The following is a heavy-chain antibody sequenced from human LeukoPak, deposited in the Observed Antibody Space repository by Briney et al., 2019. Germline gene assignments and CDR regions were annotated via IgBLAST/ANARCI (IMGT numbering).Heavy chain of an antibody. J-gene: IGHJ6*02. V-gene: IGHV1-8*01. D-gene: IGHD3-22*01. Sequence: GASVKVSCKASGYTFTSYDINWVRQATGQGLEWMGWMNPNSGNTGYAQKFQGRVTMTRNTSISTAYMELSSLRSEDTAVYYCARGYYDSSGYYSMTKTYGMGVWGQGTTVTVSS. CDR1: GYTFTSYD. CDR2: MNPNSGNT. CDR3: ARGYYDSSGYYSMTKTYGMGV.